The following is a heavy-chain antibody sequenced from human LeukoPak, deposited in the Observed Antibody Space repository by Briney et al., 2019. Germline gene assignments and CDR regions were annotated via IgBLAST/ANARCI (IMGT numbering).Heavy chain of an antibody. CDR2: IYSGGST. D-gene: IGHD3-10*01. J-gene: IGHJ4*02. V-gene: IGHV3-53*01. Sequence: GGSLRLSCAASGFTVSSNYMSWVRQAPGRGLEWVSVIYSGGSTYYADSVKGRFTISRDNSKNTLYLQMNSLRAEDTAVYYCARSPPYGSGVDYWGQGTLVTVSS. CDR3: ARSPPYGSGVDY. CDR1: GFTVSSNY.